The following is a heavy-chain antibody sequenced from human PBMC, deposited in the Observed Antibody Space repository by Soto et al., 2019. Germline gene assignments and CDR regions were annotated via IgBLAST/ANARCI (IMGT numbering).Heavy chain of an antibody. CDR3: ARLKYSSSWVGYYYYGMDV. CDR1: GGSISSSSYY. V-gene: IGHV4-39*01. D-gene: IGHD6-13*01. J-gene: IGHJ6*02. Sequence: SETLSLTCTVSGGSISSSSYYWGWIRQRPGKGLEWIGSIYYSGSTYYNPSLKSRVTISVDTSKNQFSLKLSSVTAADTAVYYCARLKYSSSWVGYYYYGMDVWGQGTTVTVSS. CDR2: IYYSGST.